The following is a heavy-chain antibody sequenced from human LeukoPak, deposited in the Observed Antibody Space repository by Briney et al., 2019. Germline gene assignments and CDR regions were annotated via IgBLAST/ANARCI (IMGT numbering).Heavy chain of an antibody. J-gene: IGHJ4*02. V-gene: IGHV4-38-2*02. CDR1: GYSISSGYY. D-gene: IGHD3-10*01. Sequence: PSETLSLTCTVSGYSISSGYYWGWIRQPPGKGLEWIGSIFHSGSTYYNPSLKSRVTISVDTSKNQFSLKLSSVTAADTAVYYCARSQYYYGSETYYFDYWGQGTLVTVSS. CDR2: IFHSGST. CDR3: ARSQYYYGSETYYFDY.